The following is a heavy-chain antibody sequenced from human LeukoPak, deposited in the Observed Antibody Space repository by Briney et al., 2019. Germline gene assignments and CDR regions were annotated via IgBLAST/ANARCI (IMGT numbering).Heavy chain of an antibody. Sequence: GASVKVSCKASGYIFTGYYMHWVRQAPGQGLEWMGWINPNSGGTNNAQKFQGRVTVTRDTSISTAYMELSRLRSDDTAVYYCARGDFWSAYSMNYFDYWGQGTLVTVSS. J-gene: IGHJ4*02. V-gene: IGHV1-2*02. D-gene: IGHD3-3*01. CDR3: ARGDFWSAYSMNYFDY. CDR2: INPNSGGT. CDR1: GYIFTGYY.